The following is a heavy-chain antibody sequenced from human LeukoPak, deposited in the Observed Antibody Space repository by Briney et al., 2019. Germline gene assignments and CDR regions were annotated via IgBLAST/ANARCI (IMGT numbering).Heavy chain of an antibody. V-gene: IGHV1-8*01. CDR1: GYTFTSYD. Sequence: ASVKVSCKASGYTFTSYDINWVRQATGQGLEWMGWMNPNSGNTGYAQKFQGRVTMTRNTSISTAYMELSSLRSDDTAVYYCARDGIAARPRRWPFDDWGQGTLVTVSS. CDR2: MNPNSGNT. D-gene: IGHD6-6*01. CDR3: ARDGIAARPRRWPFDD. J-gene: IGHJ4*02.